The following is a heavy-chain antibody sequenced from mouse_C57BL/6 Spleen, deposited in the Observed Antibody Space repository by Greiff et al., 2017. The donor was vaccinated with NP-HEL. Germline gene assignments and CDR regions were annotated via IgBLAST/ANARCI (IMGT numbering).Heavy chain of an antibody. CDR2: ISDGGSYT. D-gene: IGHD2-5*01. Sequence: EVHLVESGGGLVKPGGSLKLSCAASGFTFSSYAMSWVRQTPEKRLEWVATISDGGSYTYYPDNVKGRFTISRDNAKNNLYLQMSHLKSEDTAMYYCARGGSKQDPGFAYWGQGTLVTVSA. J-gene: IGHJ3*01. V-gene: IGHV5-4*01. CDR1: GFTFSSYA. CDR3: ARGGSKQDPGFAY.